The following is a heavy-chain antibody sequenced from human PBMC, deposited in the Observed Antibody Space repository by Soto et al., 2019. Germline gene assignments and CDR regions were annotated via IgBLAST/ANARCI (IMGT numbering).Heavy chain of an antibody. CDR1: GFTFSNAW. V-gene: IGHV3-23*01. CDR3: AKYYYASGSNWSDP. J-gene: IGHJ5*02. CDR2: ISGSDGRK. Sequence: PGGSLRLSCAASGFTFSNAWMSWVRQAPGKGLEWISSISGSDGRKYYADSVKGRFTISRDNSQNILYLQMSSLRVVDTAVYYCAKYYYASGSNWSDPWGRGTLVTVSS. D-gene: IGHD3-10*01.